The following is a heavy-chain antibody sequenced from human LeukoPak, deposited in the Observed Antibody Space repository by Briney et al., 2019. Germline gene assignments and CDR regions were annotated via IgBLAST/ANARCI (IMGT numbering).Heavy chain of an antibody. J-gene: IGHJ4*02. CDR2: ISESGSSM. D-gene: IGHD7-27*01. V-gene: IGHV3-48*04. CDR3: TRDHLGGTVEFDY. Sequence: PGGSLRLSCAASGFTFSSYNMNWVRQAPGEGLEWVSYISESGSSMYYADSVKGRFTISRDNTKNSLFLQMNSLRAEDTAVNYCTRDHLGGTVEFDYWGQGTLVTVSS. CDR1: GFTFSSYN.